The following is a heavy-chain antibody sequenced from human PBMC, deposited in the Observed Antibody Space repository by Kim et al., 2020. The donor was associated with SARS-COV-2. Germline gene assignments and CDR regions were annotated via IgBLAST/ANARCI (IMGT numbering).Heavy chain of an antibody. CDR1: GFTFGDYA. V-gene: IGHV3-49*03. CDR3: SRVGEGKINIPFDI. Sequence: GVSLRLSCTTSGFTFGDYAMTWFRQAPGKGLEWVGFIRGKTYRGATKYAASVEGRFTISRDDSKRIAYLEMNSLKTEDTAFYYCSRVGEGKINIPFDIWGQGTLVTVSS. J-gene: IGHJ3*02. CDR2: IRGKTYRGAT.